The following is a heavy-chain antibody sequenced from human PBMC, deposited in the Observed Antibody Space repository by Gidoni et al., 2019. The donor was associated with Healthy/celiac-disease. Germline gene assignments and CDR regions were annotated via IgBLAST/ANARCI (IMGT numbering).Heavy chain of an antibody. CDR3: ARDIGGSGSYSDYYYYGMDV. D-gene: IGHD1-26*01. Sequence: QVQLVQSGAEVKKPGASVKVSCKASGYTFTSYGISWVGQAPGQGLEWMGWISAYNGNTNYAQKLQGRVTMTTDTSTSTAYMELRSLRSDDTAVYYCARDIGGSGSYSDYYYYGMDVWGQGTTVTVSS. CDR2: ISAYNGNT. V-gene: IGHV1-18*01. J-gene: IGHJ6*02. CDR1: GYTFTSYG.